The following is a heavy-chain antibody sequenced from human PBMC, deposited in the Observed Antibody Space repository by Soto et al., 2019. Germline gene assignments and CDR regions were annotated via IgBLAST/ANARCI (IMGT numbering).Heavy chain of an antibody. D-gene: IGHD1-26*01. J-gene: IGHJ4*02. CDR2: IYYSGST. V-gene: IGHV4-31*03. CDR1: GGSISSGGYY. CDR3: ARHVSRWELLSLFDY. Sequence: PSETLSLTCTVSGGSISSGGYYWSWIRQHPGKGLEWIGYIYYSGSTYYNPSLKSRVTISVDTSKNQFSLKLSSVTAADTAVYYCARHVSRWELLSLFDYWGQGTLVTVSS.